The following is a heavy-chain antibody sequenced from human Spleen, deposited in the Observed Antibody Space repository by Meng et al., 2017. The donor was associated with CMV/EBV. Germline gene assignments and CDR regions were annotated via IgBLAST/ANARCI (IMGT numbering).Heavy chain of an antibody. J-gene: IGHJ4*02. V-gene: IGHV3-74*01. CDR1: GSTFSSDW. CDR3: ARGPTDSGD. Sequence: GESLKISCAASGSTFSSDWMHWVRQAPGKGLVWVSRIKSDGSSIIYADSVKGRFTISRDNAKNMLYLQIHSLRAEDTAVYYCARGPTDSGDWGQGTLVTVSS. D-gene: IGHD1-14*01. CDR2: IKSDGSSI.